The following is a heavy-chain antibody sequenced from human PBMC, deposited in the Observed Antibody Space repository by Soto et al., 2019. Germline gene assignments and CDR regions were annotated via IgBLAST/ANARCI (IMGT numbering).Heavy chain of an antibody. CDR2: ISYDGSNK. J-gene: IGHJ4*02. CDR3: ARDLSIDGYIGYYFDY. D-gene: IGHD5-12*01. CDR1: GFTFSSYA. V-gene: IGHV3-30-3*01. Sequence: QVQLVESGGGVVQPGRSLRLSCAASGFTFSSYAMHLVRQAPGKGLEWVAVISYDGSNKYYADSVKGRFTSSRDNSKNTLYLQMNSLRAEDRAVYYCARDLSIDGYIGYYFDYWGQGTLVTVSS.